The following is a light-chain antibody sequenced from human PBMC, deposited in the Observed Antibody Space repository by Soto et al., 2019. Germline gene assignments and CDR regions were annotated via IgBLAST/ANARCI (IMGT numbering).Light chain of an antibody. CDR3: QQSYSTTRT. CDR2: AAS. CDR1: QFIDSY. J-gene: IGKJ1*01. V-gene: IGKV1-39*01. Sequence: DIQLTQSPTSLSASVGDRVTIACRASQFIDSYLNWYQQKPGKAPKLLIYAASSLQSGVSSRFSGSGSGTDFTLTINSLQPEDFATYYCQQSYSTTRTFGQGIKVEIK.